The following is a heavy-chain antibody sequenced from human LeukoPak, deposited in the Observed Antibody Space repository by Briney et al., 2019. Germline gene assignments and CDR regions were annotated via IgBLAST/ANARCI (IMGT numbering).Heavy chain of an antibody. CDR1: GGTFSSYA. D-gene: IGHD3-3*01. V-gene: IGHV1-18*01. J-gene: IGHJ4*02. CDR2: ISAYNGNT. Sequence: ASVKVSCKASGGTFSSYAISWVRQAPGQGLEWMGWISAYNGNTNYAQKFQGRVTMTRDTSISTAYMELSRLRSDDTAVYYCARVHHPIYDFWSGYNRYFDYWGQGTLVTVSS. CDR3: ARVHHPIYDFWSGYNRYFDY.